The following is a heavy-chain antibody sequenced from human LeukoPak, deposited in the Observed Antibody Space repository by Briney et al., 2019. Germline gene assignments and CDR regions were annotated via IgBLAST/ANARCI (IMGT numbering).Heavy chain of an antibody. CDR2: IYYSGST. J-gene: IGHJ5*02. D-gene: IGHD6-13*01. V-gene: IGHV4-39*07. CDR1: GGSISSSSYY. Sequence: SETLSLTCTVSGGSISSSSYYWGWIRQPPGKGLEWIGSIYYSGSTNYNPSLKSRVTISVDTSKNQFSLKLSSVTAADTAVYYCARFRSSSWYNWFDPWGQGTLVTVSS. CDR3: ARFRSSSWYNWFDP.